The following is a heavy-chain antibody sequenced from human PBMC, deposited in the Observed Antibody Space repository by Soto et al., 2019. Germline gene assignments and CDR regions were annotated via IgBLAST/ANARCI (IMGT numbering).Heavy chain of an antibody. CDR2: IGTAGDT. V-gene: IGHV3-13*01. CDR3: ARDPQRKRSQTMKYYYYGMDV. J-gene: IGHJ6*02. CDR1: GFTFSSYD. Sequence: GGSLRLSCAASGFTFSSYDMHWVRQATGKGLEWVSAIGTAGDTYYPGSVKGRFTISRENAKNSLYLQMHSLRAGHTAVYYCARDPQRKRSQTMKYYYYGMDVWAKGPRSPSP. D-gene: IGHD1-1*01.